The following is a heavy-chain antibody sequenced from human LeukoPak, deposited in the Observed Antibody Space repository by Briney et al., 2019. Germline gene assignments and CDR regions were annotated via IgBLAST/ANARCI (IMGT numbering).Heavy chain of an antibody. CDR1: GVSISSSSYY. CDR3: ASTSSSGAFDI. D-gene: IGHD6-13*01. V-gene: IGHV4-39*01. J-gene: IGHJ3*02. Sequence: SETLSLTCTVSGVSISSSSYYWGWIRQPPGKGLEWIGSIYYSGSTYYNPSLKSRVTISVDTSKNQFSLKLSSVTAADTAVYYCASTSSSGAFDIWGQGTMVTVSS. CDR2: IYYSGST.